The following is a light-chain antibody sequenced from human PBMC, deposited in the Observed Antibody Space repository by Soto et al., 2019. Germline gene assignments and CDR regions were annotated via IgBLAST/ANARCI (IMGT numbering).Light chain of an antibody. Sequence: EIVLTQSPGTLSLSPGERATLTCRASQSVSSSYLAWYQQKPGQAPRLLMYDASSRATGIPDRFSASGSETDFTLTISRLEPEDFAVYYCQQFGTSFPYTFGQGTKLDIK. J-gene: IGKJ2*01. CDR1: QSVSSSY. CDR2: DAS. V-gene: IGKV3-20*01. CDR3: QQFGTSFPYT.